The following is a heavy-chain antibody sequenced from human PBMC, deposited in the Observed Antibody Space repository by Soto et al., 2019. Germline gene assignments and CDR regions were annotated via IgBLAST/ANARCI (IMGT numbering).Heavy chain of an antibody. CDR3: AKAGDSGYGSYYYYGMDV. V-gene: IGHV3-30*18. CDR1: GFTFSSYG. J-gene: IGHJ6*02. CDR2: ISYDGSNK. D-gene: IGHD5-12*01. Sequence: GSLRLSCAASGFTFSSYGMHWVRQAPGKGLEWVAVISYDGSNKYYADSVKGRFTISRDNSKNTLYLQMNSLRAEDTAVYYCAKAGDSGYGSYYYYGMDVWGQGTTVTVSS.